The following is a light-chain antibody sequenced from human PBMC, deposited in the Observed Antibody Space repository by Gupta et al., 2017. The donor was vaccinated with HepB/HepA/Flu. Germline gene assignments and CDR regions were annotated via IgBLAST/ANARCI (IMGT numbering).Light chain of an antibody. J-gene: IGLJ2*01. CDR2: DVS. CDR3: SSYKNSSTPYLV. CDR1: SSDVGGYDY. Sequence: QSALTQPASVSGSPGQSITISCTGTSSDVGGYDYVSWYQQHPGKAPKLMIYDVSNRPSGVSNRCSGSKSGNTASLTITGLQAEDEADYYCSSYKNSSTPYLVFGGGTKLTVL. V-gene: IGLV2-14*01.